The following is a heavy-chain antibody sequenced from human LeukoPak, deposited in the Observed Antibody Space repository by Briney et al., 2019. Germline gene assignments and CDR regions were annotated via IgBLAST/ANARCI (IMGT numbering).Heavy chain of an antibody. CDR2: ISGSGGST. CDR1: GFTFSSYG. J-gene: IGHJ4*02. Sequence: GGSLRLSCAASGFTFSSYGMSWVRQAPGKGLEWVAAISGSGGSTYYADSVKGRFTISRDNSKHTLYLQMNSLRAEDTAVYYCAKSPGYDSSGYYLYWGQGTLVTVSS. V-gene: IGHV3-23*01. D-gene: IGHD3-22*01. CDR3: AKSPGYDSSGYYLY.